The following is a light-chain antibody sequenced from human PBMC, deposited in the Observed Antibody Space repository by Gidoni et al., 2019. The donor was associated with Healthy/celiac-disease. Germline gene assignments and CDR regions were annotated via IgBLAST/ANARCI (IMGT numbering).Light chain of an antibody. V-gene: IGKV2-28*01. CDR3: MQALQPALT. J-gene: IGKJ4*01. CDR2: LGS. CDR1: QSLLHSNGYNY. Sequence: EIVMSQSPLALPVTPGEPASISCRSSQSLLHSNGYNYLDWYLQKPGQSPQLLIYLGSNRASGVPDRFRGSGSGTAFTLTISRVEAEDFGVYYCMQALQPALTFGGXTKVEIK.